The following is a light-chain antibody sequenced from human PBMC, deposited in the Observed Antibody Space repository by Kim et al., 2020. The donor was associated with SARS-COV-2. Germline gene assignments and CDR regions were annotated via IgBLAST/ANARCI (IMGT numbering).Light chain of an antibody. V-gene: IGLV3-19*01. Sequence: SELTQDPAVSVALGQTVRITCQGDSLRSYYASWYQQKPGQAPVLVIYGKNNRPSGIPDRFSGSSSGNTASLTITGAQAEDEADYYCNSRDSSGNHLRVF. J-gene: IGLJ3*02. CDR1: SLRSYY. CDR3: NSRDSSGNHLRV. CDR2: GKN.